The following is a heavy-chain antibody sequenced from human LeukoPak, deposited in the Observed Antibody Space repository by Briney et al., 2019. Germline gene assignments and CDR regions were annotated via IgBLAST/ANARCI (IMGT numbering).Heavy chain of an antibody. V-gene: IGHV1-2*02. CDR2: INPNSGGT. CDR1: GYTFTSYG. D-gene: IGHD3-10*01. J-gene: IGHJ4*02. CDR3: ARPARKSGDY. Sequence: AASVKVSCKASGYTFTSYGISWVRQAPGQGLEWMGWINPNSGGTNYAQKFQGRVTMTRDTSISTAYMELSRLRSDDTAVYYCARPARKSGDYWGQGTLVTVSS.